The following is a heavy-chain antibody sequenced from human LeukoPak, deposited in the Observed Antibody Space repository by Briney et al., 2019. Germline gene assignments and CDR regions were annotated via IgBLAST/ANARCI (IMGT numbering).Heavy chain of an antibody. CDR2: IYTSGST. Sequence: SQTLSLTCTVSGGSISSGSYYCSWIRQPAGKGLEWIGRIYTSGSTNYNPSLKSRVTISVDTSKNQLSLKLTSVTAADTAVYYCARWDDSAWGFGNWGPGTLVTVSS. CDR1: GGSISSGSYY. J-gene: IGHJ4*02. D-gene: IGHD6-19*01. V-gene: IGHV4-61*02. CDR3: ARWDDSAWGFGN.